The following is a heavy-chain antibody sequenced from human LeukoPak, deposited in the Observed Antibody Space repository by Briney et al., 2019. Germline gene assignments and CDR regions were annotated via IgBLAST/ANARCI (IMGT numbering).Heavy chain of an antibody. V-gene: IGHV3-23*01. J-gene: IGHJ5*02. CDR2: MFGSGDT. Sequence: GGSLRLSCAASGFTFSTYAMTWVRQAPGEGLEWGSGMFGSGDTYYADSVKGRFTISRDNSKNTVYLQMNSLRVEDTAIYYCAKDLHYNDGRWEFDPWGQGTLVTASS. CDR3: AKDLHYNDGRWEFDP. D-gene: IGHD5-24*01. CDR1: GFTFSTYA.